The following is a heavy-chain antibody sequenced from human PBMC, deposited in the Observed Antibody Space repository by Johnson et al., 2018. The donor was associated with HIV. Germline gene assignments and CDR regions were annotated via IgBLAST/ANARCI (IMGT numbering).Heavy chain of an antibody. CDR3: AKDRVVQSVGDAFDI. D-gene: IGHD2-15*01. CDR1: GFTVSSNY. CDR2: IRTSAITL. Sequence: QVQLVESGGGLVQPGGSLRLSCAASGFTVSSNYMSWVRQAPGKGLEWLSYIRTSAITLYYADSVKGRFSISRDNAKSSVYLQMNSLRAEDTALYYCAKDRVVQSVGDAFDIWGQGTMVTVSS. V-gene: IGHV3-11*01. J-gene: IGHJ3*02.